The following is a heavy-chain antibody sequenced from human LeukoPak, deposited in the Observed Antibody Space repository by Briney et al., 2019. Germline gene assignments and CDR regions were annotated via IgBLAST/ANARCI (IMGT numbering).Heavy chain of an antibody. CDR2: IGYEGVHK. V-gene: IGHV3-30*02. D-gene: IGHD4-23*01. J-gene: IGHJ4*02. Sequence: GGSLRLSCAASGFTFNNFGMHWVRQAPGKGLEWVSFIGYEGVHKYYADSVKGRFTISKDNSKATLYLQMNSLRPEDTAVYHCAKDLHGGYSSDYWGQGTLVTVFS. CDR3: AKDLHGGYSSDY. CDR1: GFTFNNFG.